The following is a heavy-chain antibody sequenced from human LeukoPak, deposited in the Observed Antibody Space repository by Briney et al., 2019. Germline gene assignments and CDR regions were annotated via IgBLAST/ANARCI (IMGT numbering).Heavy chain of an antibody. V-gene: IGHV3-7*01. D-gene: IGHD3-22*01. Sequence: PGGSLRLSCAGSGFTFSGYWMSWVRQAPGKGLEWVANIKEDGSEKYYVDSVKGRFTISRHNAENSLFLQMNSLRAEDTAVYYCTRDSYYETSGYKDKKYFQDWGQGTLVTVSS. J-gene: IGHJ1*01. CDR1: GFTFSGYW. CDR3: TRDSYYETSGYKDKKYFQD. CDR2: IKEDGSEK.